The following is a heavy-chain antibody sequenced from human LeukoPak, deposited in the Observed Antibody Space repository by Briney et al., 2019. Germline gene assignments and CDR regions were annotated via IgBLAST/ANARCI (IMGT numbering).Heavy chain of an antibody. D-gene: IGHD1-26*01. J-gene: IGHJ4*02. CDR2: IYSGGST. V-gene: IGHV3-53*01. CDR3: ARDNGGATFDI. CDR1: GFTFSSYA. Sequence: GGSLRLSWAASGFTFSSYAMSWVRQAAGKGLEWVAVIYSGGSTYYADSVKGRFTISRDNSKNTPYLQMNSLRPEGTAVYYCARDNGGATFDIWGQGTLVTVSS.